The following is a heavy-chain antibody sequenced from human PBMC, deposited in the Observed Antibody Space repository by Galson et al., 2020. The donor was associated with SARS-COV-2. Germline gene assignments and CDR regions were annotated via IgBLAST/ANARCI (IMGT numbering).Heavy chain of an antibody. V-gene: IGHV3-21*01. D-gene: IGHD5-18*01. CDR3: LRDVGIRGYNDCRLDYGMDV. CDR2: ISTSSSYT. CDR1: GFPFSTYS. J-gene: IGHJ6*02. Sequence: GESLKISCAASGFPFSTYSMNWVRLAPGKGLEWVSSISTSSSYTYYVDSVKGRFSISRDNPRNSLYLQMNSLRAEDTAVYYCLRDVGIRGYNDCRLDYGMDVGGQGTRVTVSS.